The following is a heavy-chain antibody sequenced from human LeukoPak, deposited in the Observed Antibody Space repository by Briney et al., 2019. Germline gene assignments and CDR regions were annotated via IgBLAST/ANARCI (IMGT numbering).Heavy chain of an antibody. CDR2: ISSSTTYI. Sequence: GGSLRLSCAASGFTFSSYTMNWVRQAPGTGLGWVSSISSSTTYIYYADSVKGRFTISRDNAKNSLYLQMNSLRAEDTAVYYCARDVYSTSWSNFDFWGQGTLVTVSS. V-gene: IGHV3-21*01. D-gene: IGHD2-2*01. CDR3: ARDVYSTSWSNFDF. CDR1: GFTFSSYT. J-gene: IGHJ4*02.